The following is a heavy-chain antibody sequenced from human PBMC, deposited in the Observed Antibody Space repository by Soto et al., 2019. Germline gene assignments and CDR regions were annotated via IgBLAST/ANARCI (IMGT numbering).Heavy chain of an antibody. CDR3: ARDHGDYGYYYYGMDL. Sequence: PSETLSLTCTVSGGSISSYYWSWIRQPPGKGLEWIGYIYYSGSTNYNPSLKSRGTISVDTSKNQFSLKLSSVTAADTAVYYCARDHGDYGYYYYGMDLWGHGTRVTVSS. CDR1: GGSISSYY. V-gene: IGHV4-59*01. J-gene: IGHJ6*02. D-gene: IGHD4-17*01. CDR2: IYYSGST.